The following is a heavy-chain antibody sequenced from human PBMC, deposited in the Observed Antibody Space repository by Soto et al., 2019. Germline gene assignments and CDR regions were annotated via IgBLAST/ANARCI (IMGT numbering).Heavy chain of an antibody. J-gene: IGHJ6*02. V-gene: IGHV1-69*04. CDR3: ARNFPTYYDFWSGNYGMDV. CDR2: IIPILGIA. D-gene: IGHD3-3*01. CDR1: GGTFSSYA. Sequence: ASVKVSCKASGGTFSSYAISWVRQAPGQGLEWMGRIIPILGIANYAQKFQGRVTITADKSTSTAYMELSSLRSEDTAVYYCARNFPTYYDFWSGNYGMDVWGQGTTVTVSS.